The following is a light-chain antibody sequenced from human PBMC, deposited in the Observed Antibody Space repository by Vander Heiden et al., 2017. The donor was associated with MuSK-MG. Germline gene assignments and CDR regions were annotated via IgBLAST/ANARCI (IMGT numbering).Light chain of an antibody. Sequence: EIVLTQSPATLSLSPGERATLACRASQSVSSDLAWYQQKPGQAPRLLIYDASNRATGIPSRFSGSGSGTDFTLTISSLEAEDFAVYYCQQRSNWRLTFGGGTKVEIK. CDR1: QSVSSD. J-gene: IGKJ4*01. CDR3: QQRSNWRLT. CDR2: DAS. V-gene: IGKV3-11*01.